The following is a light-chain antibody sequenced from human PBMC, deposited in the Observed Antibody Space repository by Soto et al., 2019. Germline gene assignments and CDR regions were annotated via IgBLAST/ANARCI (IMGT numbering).Light chain of an antibody. V-gene: IGKV3-20*01. J-gene: IGKJ2*01. CDR2: GAS. Sequence: EIVLTQSPGTLSLSPGQRATLSCRASQSVSSSSLAWYQQRPGQAPRLLIYGASRRATCIPDRFSSSGSGSDLTLLMCRLEPEDFAVYYCQQWSSSPRTFGQGTKLEIK. CDR3: QQWSSSPRT. CDR1: QSVSSSS.